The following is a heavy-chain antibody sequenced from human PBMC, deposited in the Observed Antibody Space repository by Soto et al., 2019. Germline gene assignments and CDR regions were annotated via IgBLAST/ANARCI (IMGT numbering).Heavy chain of an antibody. D-gene: IGHD5-12*01. CDR1: EFIFSNYS. V-gene: IGHV3-21*01. J-gene: IGHJ4*02. CDR3: AMSSGSGYVPDY. CDR2: ISSSSTYI. Sequence: EVQLVESGGGLVKPGGSLRLSCADSEFIFSNYSMNWVRQAPGKGLEWVSSISSSSTYIYYADLVKGRFTISRDNAKNSLYRQMNSLRVEDTDVYYWAMSSGSGYVPDYWGQGTLVTVSS.